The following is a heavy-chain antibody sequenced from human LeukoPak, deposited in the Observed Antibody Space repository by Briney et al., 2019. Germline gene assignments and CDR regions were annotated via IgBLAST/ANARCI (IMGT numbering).Heavy chain of an antibody. Sequence: SETLSLTCTVSGCSISSYYWNWIRQPPGKGQEWMGDIYYSGSSNYNPSLKSRVTISLDTSKNQFSLKLSSVTAADTAVYYCARSIAVAGRGYAFDIWGQGTMVTVSS. CDR3: ARSIAVAGRGYAFDI. CDR1: GCSISSYY. CDR2: IYYSGSS. V-gene: IGHV4-59*01. J-gene: IGHJ3*02. D-gene: IGHD6-19*01.